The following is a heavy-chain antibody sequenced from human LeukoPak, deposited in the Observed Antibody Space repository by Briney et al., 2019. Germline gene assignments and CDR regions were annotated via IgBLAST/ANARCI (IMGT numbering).Heavy chain of an antibody. CDR3: ARVSTGPV. V-gene: IGHV3-21*01. CDR1: GFIFSNFN. Sequence: GGSLRLSCVGSGFIFSNFNMNWVRQAPGKGLEWVASISSTGNYIHYGDSVKGRFTISRDNSKKTLYLQMNSLRVEDTAVYYCARVSTGPVWGQGTLVTVSS. J-gene: IGHJ4*02. D-gene: IGHD1-1*01. CDR2: ISSTGNYI.